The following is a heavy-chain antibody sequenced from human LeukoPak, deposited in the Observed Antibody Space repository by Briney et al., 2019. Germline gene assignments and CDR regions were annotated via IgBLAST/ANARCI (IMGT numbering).Heavy chain of an antibody. CDR2: INHSGST. Sequence: SETLSLTCAVYGGSFSGYYWSWIRQPPGKGLEWIGEINHSGSTNYNPSLKSRVTISVDTSKNQFSLKLSSVTAADTAVYYCARRKRQYYYDSSGFGRTQNWFDPWGQGTLVTVSS. CDR3: ARRKRQYYYDSSGFGRTQNWFDP. V-gene: IGHV4-34*01. J-gene: IGHJ5*02. CDR1: GGSFSGYY. D-gene: IGHD3-22*01.